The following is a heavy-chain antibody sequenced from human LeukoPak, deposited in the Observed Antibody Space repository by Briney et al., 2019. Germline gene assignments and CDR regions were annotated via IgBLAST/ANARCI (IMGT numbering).Heavy chain of an antibody. V-gene: IGHV3-33*01. CDR3: ARGGNAWIQLWLSINAFDI. CDR1: GFTFSSYG. CDR2: IWYDGSNK. J-gene: IGHJ3*02. Sequence: GRSLRLSCAASGFTFSSYGMHWVRQAPGKGLEWVAVIWYDGSNKYYADSVKGRFTISRDNSKNTLYLQMNSLRAEDTAVYYCARGGNAWIQLWLSINAFDIWGQGTMVTVSS. D-gene: IGHD5-18*01.